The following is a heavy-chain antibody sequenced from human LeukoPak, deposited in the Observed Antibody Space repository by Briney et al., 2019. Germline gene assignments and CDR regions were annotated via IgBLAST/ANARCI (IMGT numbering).Heavy chain of an antibody. J-gene: IGHJ4*02. V-gene: IGHV3-33*01. CDR2: IWYDGSNK. CDR1: GFTFSSYG. D-gene: IGHD2-2*01. Sequence: PGRSLRLSCAASGFTFSSYGMHWVRQAPGKGLEWVAVIWYDGSNKYYADSVKGRFTISRDNSKNTLYLQMNSLRAEDTAVYYCARALSGCSSTSCYDGIDYWGQGTLVTVSS. CDR3: ARALSGCSSTSCYDGIDY.